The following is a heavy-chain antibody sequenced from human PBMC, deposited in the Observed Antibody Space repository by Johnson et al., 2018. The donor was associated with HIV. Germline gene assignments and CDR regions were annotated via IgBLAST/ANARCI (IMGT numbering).Heavy chain of an antibody. V-gene: IGHV3-30*19. CDR2: IWYDGSNK. CDR1: GFTFSSYG. CDR3: ARGGVIHDAFDI. Sequence: QVQLVESGGGVVQPGRSLRLSCAASGFTFSSYGMHWVRQAPGKGLEWVAVIWYDGSNKYYADFVKGRFTISRDNSKNTLYLQMNSLRAEDTAVYYCARGGVIHDAFDIWGQGTMVTLSS. D-gene: IGHD3-3*01. J-gene: IGHJ3*02.